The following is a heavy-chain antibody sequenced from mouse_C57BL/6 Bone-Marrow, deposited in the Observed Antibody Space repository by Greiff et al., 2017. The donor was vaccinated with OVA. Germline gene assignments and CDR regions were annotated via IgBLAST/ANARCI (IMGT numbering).Heavy chain of an antibody. D-gene: IGHD1-1*01. V-gene: IGHV8-8*01. CDR1: GFSLSTFGMG. J-gene: IGHJ4*01. Sequence: QVQLKESGPGILQPSQSLSLTCSFSGFSLSTFGMGVGWIRQPSGKGLEWLAHIWWDDDKYYNPALKSRLTISKDTSKNQVFLKIANVATADTATYYGARLHYGVDYYAMDDWGQGTSVTVSS. CDR3: ARLHYGVDYYAMDD. CDR2: IWWDDDK.